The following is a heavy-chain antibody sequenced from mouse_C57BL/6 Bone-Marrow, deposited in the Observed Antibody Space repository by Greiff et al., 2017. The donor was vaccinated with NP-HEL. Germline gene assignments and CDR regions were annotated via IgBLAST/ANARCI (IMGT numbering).Heavy chain of an antibody. CDR3: ARSYYGSFFDY. V-gene: IGHV8-12*01. CDR1: GFSLSTSGMG. CDR2: IYWDDDK. J-gene: IGHJ2*01. Sequence: QVTLKESSPGILQSSQTLSLTCSFSGFSLSTSGMGVSWIRQPSGKGLEWLAHIYWDDDKRYNPSLKSRLTISKDTSRNQVFLKITSVDTADTATYYCARSYYGSFFDYWGQGTTLTVSS. D-gene: IGHD1-1*01.